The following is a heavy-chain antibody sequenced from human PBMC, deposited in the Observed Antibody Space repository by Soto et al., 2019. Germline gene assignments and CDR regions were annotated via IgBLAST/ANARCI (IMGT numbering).Heavy chain of an antibody. D-gene: IGHD3-9*01. CDR2: ISSSSSYI. CDR1: GFTFSSYS. J-gene: IGHJ4*02. Sequence: GGSLRLSCAASGFTFSSYSMNWVRQAPGKGLEWVSSISSSSSYIYYADTVKGRFTISRDNAKNSLYLQMNSLRAEDTAVYYCAREEEYYDILTGYYNGPVDYWGQGTLVTVSS. V-gene: IGHV3-21*01. CDR3: AREEEYYDILTGYYNGPVDY.